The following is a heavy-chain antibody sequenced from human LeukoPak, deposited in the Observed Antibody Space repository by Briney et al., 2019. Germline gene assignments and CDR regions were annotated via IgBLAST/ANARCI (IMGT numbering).Heavy chain of an antibody. V-gene: IGHV3-30*18. Sequence: PGRSLRLSCAASGFTFSSYGMHWVRQAPGKGLEWVAFISFDGSNKYYADSVKGRFTISRDNSKNTLYLQMNSLRAEDTAVYYCAKASGTDQRGYYFDYWGQGTLVTVSS. J-gene: IGHJ4*02. CDR3: AKASGTDQRGYYFDY. CDR2: ISFDGSNK. D-gene: IGHD3-10*01. CDR1: GFTFSSYG.